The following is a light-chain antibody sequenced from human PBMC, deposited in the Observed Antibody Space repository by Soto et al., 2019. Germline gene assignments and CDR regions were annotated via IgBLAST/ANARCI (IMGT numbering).Light chain of an antibody. CDR1: QGISGW. Sequence: DIQMTQSPSTLSASVGDRVTITCRASQGISGWLAWYQQKAGKAPRLLIFDASSLMSGVPSSFSGSGYGTEFTLTINRLQPDDSATYYCQQYDSFSVWTFGQGTKVEIK. V-gene: IGKV1-5*01. CDR3: QQYDSFSVWT. CDR2: DAS. J-gene: IGKJ1*01.